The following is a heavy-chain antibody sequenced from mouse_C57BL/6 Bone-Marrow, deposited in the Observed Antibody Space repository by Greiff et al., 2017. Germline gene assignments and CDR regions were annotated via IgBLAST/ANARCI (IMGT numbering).Heavy chain of an antibody. CDR3: AYIVPPPNWG. CDR2: IDPEDGET. J-gene: IGHJ3*01. Sequence: VQLKQSGAELVKPGASVKLSCTASGFNIKDYYMHWVKQRPEQGLEWIGRIDPEDGETKYAPNFPGTATITADTSSHTAYLQLSSLTSEDTAVYYCAYIVPPPNWGWGQGTLVTVSA. CDR1: GFNIKDYY. D-gene: IGHD4-1*01. V-gene: IGHV14-2*01.